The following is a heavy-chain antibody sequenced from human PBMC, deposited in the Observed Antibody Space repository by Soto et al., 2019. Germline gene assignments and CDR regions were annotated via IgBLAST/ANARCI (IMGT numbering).Heavy chain of an antibody. CDR1: GYTFTGYF. V-gene: IGHV1-2*02. CDR3: ARGGGTILAPLP. CDR2: INPNSGAT. Sequence: GASVKVSCKASGYTFTGYFIHWVRQAPGQGLEWMGWINPNSGATKYAQKFQGRVAMTRDTSISTAYMELTLLRSDDTAIYYCARGGGTILAPLPWGEGTLVTVPQ. D-gene: IGHD3-3*01. J-gene: IGHJ5*02.